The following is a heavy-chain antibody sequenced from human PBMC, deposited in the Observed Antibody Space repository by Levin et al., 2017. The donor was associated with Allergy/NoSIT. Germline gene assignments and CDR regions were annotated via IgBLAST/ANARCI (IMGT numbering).Heavy chain of an antibody. CDR2: ITSKPDGAAT. V-gene: IGHV3-15*01. J-gene: IGHJ4*02. CDR1: GFSLSNSW. CDR3: TTQFQW. D-gene: IGHD6-19*01. Sequence: GESLKISCAASGFSLSNSWMNWVRQAPGKWLEWIGRITSKPDGAATDYAAPLKGRFTISRDDSTNTLYLQMNSLKVEDTAIYYCTTQFQWWGQGTLVTVSS.